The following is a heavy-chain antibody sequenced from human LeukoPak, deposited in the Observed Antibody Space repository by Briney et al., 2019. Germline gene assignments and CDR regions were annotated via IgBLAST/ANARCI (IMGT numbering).Heavy chain of an antibody. D-gene: IGHD1-26*01. CDR3: AKDPAALRSNPFNWFDP. Sequence: GRSLRLSCAASGFTFSNYGMHWVRQAPGKGLEWVAVISYDGSNKYYADSVKGRFTISRDNSKNTLYLQMNSLRAEDTAVYYYAKDPAALRSNPFNWFDPWGQGTLVTVSS. CDR1: GFTFSNYG. V-gene: IGHV3-30*18. CDR2: ISYDGSNK. J-gene: IGHJ5*02.